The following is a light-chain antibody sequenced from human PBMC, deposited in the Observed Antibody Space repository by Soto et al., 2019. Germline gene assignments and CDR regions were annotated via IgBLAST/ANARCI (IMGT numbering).Light chain of an antibody. J-gene: IGKJ4*01. V-gene: IGKV1-5*03. Sequence: DIPMTQSPSTLSASVGDRVTITCRASQSISRYLAWYQQKPGKGPKFLIYQASSLESGVPSRFSGSGSGTEFTLTISSLQPDDFATYYCQQYNHYPLTFGGGTKVEI. CDR2: QAS. CDR3: QQYNHYPLT. CDR1: QSISRY.